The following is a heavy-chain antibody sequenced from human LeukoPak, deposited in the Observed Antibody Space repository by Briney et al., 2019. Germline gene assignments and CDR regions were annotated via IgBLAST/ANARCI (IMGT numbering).Heavy chain of an antibody. CDR1: GGSISSSSSY. D-gene: IGHD3-3*01. CDR3: ARDFRGGYDFWSGYYTPYYFDY. Sequence: SETLSLTCTVSGGSISSSSSYWGWIRQPPGKGLEWIGSIYYSGSTYYNPSLKSRVTISVDTSKNQFSLKLSSVTAADTAVYYCARDFRGGYDFWSGYYTPYYFDYWGQGTLVTVSP. CDR2: IYYSGST. V-gene: IGHV4-39*07. J-gene: IGHJ4*02.